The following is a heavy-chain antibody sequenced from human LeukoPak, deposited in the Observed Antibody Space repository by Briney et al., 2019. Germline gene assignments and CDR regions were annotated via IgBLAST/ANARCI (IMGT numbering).Heavy chain of an antibody. D-gene: IGHD3-3*01. CDR1: GGTFSSYA. CDR2: IIPIFGTA. V-gene: IGHV1-69*13. Sequence: GASVKVSCKASGGTFSSYAISWVRQAPGQGLEWMGGIIPIFGTANYAQKFQGRVTITADESTSTAYMELSSLRSEDTAVYYCARGFGAPGDYYYYYMDVWGKGTTVTVSS. J-gene: IGHJ6*03. CDR3: ARGFGAPGDYYYYYMDV.